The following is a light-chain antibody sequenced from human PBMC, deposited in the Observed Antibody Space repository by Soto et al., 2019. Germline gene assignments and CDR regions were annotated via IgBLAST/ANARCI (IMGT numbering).Light chain of an antibody. CDR2: GAS. CDR1: QSVSSSY. Sequence: EIVLTQSPGTLSLSPGERATLSCRASQSVSSSYLAWYQQKPGQAPRLLIYGASSRATGIPDRFSGSGSGTDFTLTISRLEPEDFAVYYYQQYGSSPTWTFGQGTKV. CDR3: QQYGSSPTWT. V-gene: IGKV3-20*01. J-gene: IGKJ1*01.